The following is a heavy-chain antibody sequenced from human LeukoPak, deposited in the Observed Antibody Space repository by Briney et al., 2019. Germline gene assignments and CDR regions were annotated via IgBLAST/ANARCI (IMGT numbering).Heavy chain of an antibody. D-gene: IGHD3-22*01. Sequence: SETLSLTCAVYGGSFSGYYWSWIRQPPGKGLEWIGEINHSGSTNYNPSLKSRVTISVDTSKNQFSLKLSSVTAADTAVYYCARGRKYYYDSSGYYGRWYFDLWGRGTLVTVSS. V-gene: IGHV4-34*01. CDR2: INHSGST. CDR3: ARGRKYYYDSSGYYGRWYFDL. CDR1: GGSFSGYY. J-gene: IGHJ2*01.